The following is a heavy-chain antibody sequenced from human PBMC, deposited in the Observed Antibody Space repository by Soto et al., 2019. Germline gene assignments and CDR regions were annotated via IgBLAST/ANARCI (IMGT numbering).Heavy chain of an antibody. D-gene: IGHD3-3*01. J-gene: IGHJ4*02. CDR3: TTGLTIFGVVISSGDY. V-gene: IGHV4-39*01. CDR2: IYHSGTT. Sequence: QLQLQESGPGLVRPSETLSLTCTVSGGSIGSSAFYWGWIHQPPGKGLEWIGSIYHSGTTYYNPSLTSRVSTSVDTSKNQFSLKLSSVTAADTAVYYCTTGLTIFGVVISSGDYWGQGILVTVSS. CDR1: GGSIGSSAFY.